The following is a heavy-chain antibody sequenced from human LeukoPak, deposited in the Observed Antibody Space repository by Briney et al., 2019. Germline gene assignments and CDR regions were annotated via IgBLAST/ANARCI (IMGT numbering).Heavy chain of an antibody. V-gene: IGHV3-30*02. CDR3: AEDASYQPLGQLGPFDY. D-gene: IGHD6-13*01. Sequence: GGSLRLSCAASGFTFSSYGMHWVRQAPGKGLEWVAFIRYDGSNKYYADSVKGRFTISRDNSKNTLYLQMNSLRAEDTAVYYCAEDASYQPLGQLGPFDYWGQGTLVTVSS. CDR2: IRYDGSNK. J-gene: IGHJ4*02. CDR1: GFTFSSYG.